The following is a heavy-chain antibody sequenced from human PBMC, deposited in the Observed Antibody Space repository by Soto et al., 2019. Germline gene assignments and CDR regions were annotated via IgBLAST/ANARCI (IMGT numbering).Heavy chain of an antibody. J-gene: IGHJ5*02. CDR3: ASERPGGGGNGFDP. CDR2: MNPNSGNT. Sequence: QVQLVQSGAEVKKPGASVKVSCKASGYTFTSYDINWVRQATGQGLEWMGWMNPNSGNTAYAQKYPGRGPMTRNTSTTPAYLELSNLRSEDTAGYSCASERPGGGGNGFDPWGQGTLVTVSS. D-gene: IGHD6-25*01. V-gene: IGHV1-8*01. CDR1: GYTFTSYD.